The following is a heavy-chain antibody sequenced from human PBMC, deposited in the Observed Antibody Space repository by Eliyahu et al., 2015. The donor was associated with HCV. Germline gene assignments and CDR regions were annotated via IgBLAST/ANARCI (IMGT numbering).Heavy chain of an antibody. CDR3: AKVESSGYYYFY. V-gene: IGHV3-23*01. Sequence: EVQLLESGGGLVQPGGSLRLSCAASGFSFXSYAXXWVRQAPGQGPEWVSAIXGSGXNTYYTESLKGRFTISRDNSKNTLYLQMNSLRAEDTAVYYCAKVESSGYYYFYWGQGTLVTVSS. J-gene: IGHJ4*02. CDR2: IXGSGXNT. D-gene: IGHD3-22*01. CDR1: GFSFXSYA.